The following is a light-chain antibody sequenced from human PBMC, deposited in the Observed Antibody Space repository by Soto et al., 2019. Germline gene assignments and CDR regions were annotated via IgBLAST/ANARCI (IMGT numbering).Light chain of an antibody. J-gene: IGLJ1*01. CDR3: QSYDSSLSSYV. CDR1: SSNIGAGYD. Sequence: QSVLTQPPSVSGAPGQRVTISCTGSSSNIGAGYDVHWYQRLPGTAPKLLIYSNSNRPSGVPDRFSGSKSGSSASLAITGLQDEDEADYYCQSYDSSLSSYVFGSGTKVTVL. V-gene: IGLV1-40*01. CDR2: SNS.